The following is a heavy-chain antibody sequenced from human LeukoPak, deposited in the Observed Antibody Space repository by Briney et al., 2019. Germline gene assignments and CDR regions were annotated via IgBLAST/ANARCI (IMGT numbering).Heavy chain of an antibody. J-gene: IGHJ3*02. CDR3: ARPGYPTLSWELGDAFDI. CDR1: GGSISSSSYY. D-gene: IGHD1-26*01. Sequence: PSETLSLTCTVSGGSISSSSYYWGWIRQSPGKGLEWIGNMYYSGSTYYNPSLKSRVTISVDTSKNQFSLKLSSVTAAGTAVFYCARPGYPTLSWELGDAFDIWGQGTMVTVSS. V-gene: IGHV4-39*01. CDR2: MYYSGST.